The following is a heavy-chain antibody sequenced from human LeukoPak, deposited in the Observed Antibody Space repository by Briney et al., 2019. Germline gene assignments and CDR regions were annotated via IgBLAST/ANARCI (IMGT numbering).Heavy chain of an antibody. CDR3: TRQPTNPKHYYYYYIDV. J-gene: IGHJ6*03. Sequence: GGSLRLSCAASGFTFSGSAMHWVRQAPGKGLEGVGRIRSKANSYATAYAASVNGRVTISRDDSKNTAYLQMNSLKTEDTAVYYCTRQPTNPKHYYYYYIDVWGKGTTVTVSS. V-gene: IGHV3-73*01. CDR1: GFTFSGSA. D-gene: IGHD2-8*01. CDR2: IRSKANSYAT.